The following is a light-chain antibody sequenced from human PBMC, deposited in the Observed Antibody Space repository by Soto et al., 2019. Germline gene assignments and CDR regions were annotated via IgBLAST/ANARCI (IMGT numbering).Light chain of an antibody. CDR1: QSISSR. J-gene: IGKJ5*01. Sequence: IQMTQSPSTLSASVGDRVTITCRASQSISSRLAWYQQKPGKAPKLLIYKASSLESGVPSRFSGSGSGTDFTLTISSLQPEDFATYYCQQSYSTLPITFGQGTRLEIK. CDR3: QQSYSTLPIT. V-gene: IGKV1-5*03. CDR2: KAS.